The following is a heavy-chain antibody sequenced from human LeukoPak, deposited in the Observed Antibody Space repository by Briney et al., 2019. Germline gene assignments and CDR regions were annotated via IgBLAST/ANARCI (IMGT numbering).Heavy chain of an antibody. CDR3: AREGGFYRPLDY. V-gene: IGHV4-4*02. Sequence: PSGTLSLTCGVSGGSVINTNWWTWVRQPPGKGLEWIGEVHLDGRTNYNPSLESRLTMSVDVSENQVSLKLPSVTAADTAVYYCAREGGFYRPLDYSGQGTLVTVSS. CDR1: GGSVINTNW. D-gene: IGHD3-3*01. J-gene: IGHJ4*02. CDR2: VHLDGRT.